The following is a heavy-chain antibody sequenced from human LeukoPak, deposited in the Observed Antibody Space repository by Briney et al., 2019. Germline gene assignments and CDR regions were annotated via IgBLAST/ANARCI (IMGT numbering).Heavy chain of an antibody. D-gene: IGHD3-3*01. V-gene: IGHV5-51*01. CDR1: GYSFTSYW. J-gene: IGHJ4*02. Sequence: GESLKISCKGSGYSFTSYWIGWVRQMPGKGLEWMGIIYPGDSDTRYSPSFQGQVTISADKSISTAYLQWSSLKASDTAVYYCARHVPIFSYYDFWSGNTDYWGQGTLVTVSS. CDR3: ARHVPIFSYYDFWSGNTDY. CDR2: IYPGDSDT.